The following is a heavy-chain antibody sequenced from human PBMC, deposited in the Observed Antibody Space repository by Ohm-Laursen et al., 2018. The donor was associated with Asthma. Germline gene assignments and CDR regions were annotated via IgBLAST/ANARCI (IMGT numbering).Heavy chain of an antibody. V-gene: IGHV3-33*01. D-gene: IGHD2-21*01. CDR3: ARDRKHRDWFDP. Sequence: SSLRLSCAAAGFTFSSYGMHWVRQAPGKGLEWVAVIWYDGSNKYYADSVKGRFTISRDNSKNTLYLQMNSLRAEDTAVYYCARDRKHRDWFDPWGQGTLVTVSS. J-gene: IGHJ5*02. CDR2: IWYDGSNK. CDR1: GFTFSSYG.